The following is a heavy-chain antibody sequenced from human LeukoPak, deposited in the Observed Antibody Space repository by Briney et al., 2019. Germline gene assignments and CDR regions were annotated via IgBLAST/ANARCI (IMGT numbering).Heavy chain of an antibody. CDR2: IYYSGST. J-gene: IGHJ4*02. D-gene: IGHD5-24*01. CDR3: ARGHLIEMATITYYFDY. Sequence: PSETLSLTCTVSGGSISSYYWSWIRQPPGKGLEWIGYIYYSGSTNYNPSLKSRVTISVDTSKNQFSLKLSSVTAADTAVYYCARGHLIEMATITYYFDYWGQGTLVTVSS. CDR1: GGSISSYY. V-gene: IGHV4-59*01.